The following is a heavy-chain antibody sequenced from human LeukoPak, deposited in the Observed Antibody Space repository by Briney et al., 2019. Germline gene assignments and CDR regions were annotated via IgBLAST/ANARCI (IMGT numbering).Heavy chain of an antibody. CDR2: IIPIFGTA. Sequence: GASVNVSCKASGGTFISYAISWVRQAPGQGLEWMGGIIPIFGTANYAQKFQGRVTITTDESTSTAYMELSSLRSEDTAVYYCVGGPMVRLCLDYWGQGTLVTVSS. J-gene: IGHJ4*02. CDR1: GGTFISYA. V-gene: IGHV1-69*05. D-gene: IGHD3-10*01. CDR3: VGGPMVRLCLDY.